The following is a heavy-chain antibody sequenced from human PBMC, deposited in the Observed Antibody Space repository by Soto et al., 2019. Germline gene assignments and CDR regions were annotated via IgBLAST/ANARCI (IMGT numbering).Heavy chain of an antibody. V-gene: IGHV3-30-3*01. CDR2: ISYDGSNK. J-gene: IGHJ6*02. CDR1: GFTFSSYA. D-gene: IGHD2-15*01. Sequence: HPGGSLRLSCAASGFTFSSYAMHWVRQAPGKGLEWVAVISYDGSNKYYADSVKGRFTISRDNSKNTLYLQMNSLRAEDTAVYYCAREGYGGPPRGGGFNVGAADYYYYGMDVWGQGTTVTVSS. CDR3: AREGYGGPPRGGGFNVGAADYYYYGMDV.